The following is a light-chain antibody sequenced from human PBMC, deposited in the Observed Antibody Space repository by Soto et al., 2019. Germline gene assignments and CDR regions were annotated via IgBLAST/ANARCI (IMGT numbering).Light chain of an antibody. CDR3: QQYNNWPGT. Sequence: EIVMTQSPGTLSVSPGERATVSCRASQSVSSNLAWYQQKPGQAPRLLIYGASTRATGIPARFSGSGSGTEFTLSISSLQSEDFAVYYCQQYNNWPGTFGQGTKLEIK. CDR1: QSVSSN. J-gene: IGKJ2*01. CDR2: GAS. V-gene: IGKV3-15*01.